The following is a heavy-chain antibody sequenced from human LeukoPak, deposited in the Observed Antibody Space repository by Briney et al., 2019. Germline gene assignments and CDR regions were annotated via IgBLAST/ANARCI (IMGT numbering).Heavy chain of an antibody. D-gene: IGHD5-24*01. CDR2: IIPIFGTA. Sequence: ASVTVSCKASGYTFTGYYMHWVRQAPGQGLEWMGGIIPIFGTAKYAQTLQGRVTITADTSTSTAYMELSSLRSEDTAVYYCARAGWLQYYYFDYWGQGTLVTVSS. CDR3: ARAGWLQYYYFDY. J-gene: IGHJ4*02. CDR1: GYTFTGYY. V-gene: IGHV1-69*06.